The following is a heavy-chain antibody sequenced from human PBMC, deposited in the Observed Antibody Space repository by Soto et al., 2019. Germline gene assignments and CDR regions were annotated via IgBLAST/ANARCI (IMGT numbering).Heavy chain of an antibody. CDR3: ARDLGLNCYYGWDV. D-gene: IGHD1-26*01. CDR2: ISSYNGNT. J-gene: IGHJ6*02. V-gene: IGHV1-18*01. CDR1: GYTFTSYG. Sequence: ASVKVSCKASGYTFTSYGISWVRQAPGQGLEWMGWISSYNGNTNYAQKLQGRVSMTTDTSTSTAYMELRSMRSADTAVYYCARDLGLNCYYGWDVWGQGNTVAFSS.